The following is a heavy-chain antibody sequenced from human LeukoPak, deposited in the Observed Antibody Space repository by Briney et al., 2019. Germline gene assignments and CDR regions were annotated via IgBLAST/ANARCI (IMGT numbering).Heavy chain of an antibody. CDR1: GGTFSSYA. D-gene: IGHD6-19*01. CDR2: IIPIFGTA. J-gene: IGHJ4*02. V-gene: IGHV1-69*06. CDR3: ALGRGSSGWYPEMATRAFDY. Sequence: ASVKVSCKASGGTFSSYAISWVRQAPGQGLEWMGGIIPIFGTANYAQKFQGRVTITADKSTSTAYIELSSLRSEDTAVYYCALGRGSSGWYPEMATRAFDYWGQGTLVTVSS.